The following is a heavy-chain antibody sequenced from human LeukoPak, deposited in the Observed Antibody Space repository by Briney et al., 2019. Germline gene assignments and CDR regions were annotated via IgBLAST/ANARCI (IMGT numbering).Heavy chain of an antibody. CDR2: INPNSGGT. Sequence: ASVKVSCKASGYTFTGYYMHWVRQAPGQGLEWMGRINPNSGGTNYAQKLQGRVTMTTDTSTSTAYMELRSLRSDDTAVYYCARVPTGTELYYYYMDVWGKGTTVTVSS. J-gene: IGHJ6*03. CDR3: ARVPTGTELYYYYMDV. V-gene: IGHV1-2*06. CDR1: GYTFTGYY. D-gene: IGHD1-1*01.